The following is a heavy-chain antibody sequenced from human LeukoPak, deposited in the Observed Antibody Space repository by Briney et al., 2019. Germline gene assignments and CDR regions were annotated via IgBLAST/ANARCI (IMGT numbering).Heavy chain of an antibody. CDR1: GCGFTSYW. CDR3: ARQHDSSGWYVHFDY. D-gene: IGHD6-19*01. J-gene: IGHJ4*02. Sequence: PGGALQISLKGAGCGFTSYWIGWGRRGAGKGGGWRGIIYPGDCDSRYSAYFEGQGTISAEKYINTAYLQCSSLKASDTAMYYCARQHDSSGWYVHFDYWGQGTLVTVSS. V-gene: IGHV5-51*01. CDR2: IYPGDCDS.